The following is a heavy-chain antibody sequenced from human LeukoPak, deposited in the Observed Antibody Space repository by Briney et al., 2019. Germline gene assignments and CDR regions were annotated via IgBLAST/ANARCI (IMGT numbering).Heavy chain of an antibody. V-gene: IGHV1-3*01. D-gene: IGHD3-9*01. CDR2: INAGNGNT. Sequence: ASVKVSCKASGYTFTSYAMHWVRQAPGQRLEWMGWINAGNGNTKYSQKFQGRVTITRDTSASTAYMELSSLRSEDTAVYYCASIIYDILTGDEAYYYGMDVWGQGTTVTVSS. CDR1: GYTFTSYA. CDR3: ASIIYDILTGDEAYYYGMDV. J-gene: IGHJ6*02.